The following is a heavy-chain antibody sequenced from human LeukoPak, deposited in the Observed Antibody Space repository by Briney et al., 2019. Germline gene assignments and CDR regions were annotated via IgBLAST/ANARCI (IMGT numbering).Heavy chain of an antibody. J-gene: IGHJ4*02. CDR2: IKQDGSEK. Sequence: GRSLRLSCAASGFTFSSYWMSWVRQAPGKGLEWVANIKQDGSEKYYVDSVKGRFTISRDNAKNSLYLQMNSLRAEDTAVYYCARDQFGESLDYWGQGTLVTVSS. CDR1: GFTFSSYW. D-gene: IGHD3-10*01. CDR3: ARDQFGESLDY. V-gene: IGHV3-7*01.